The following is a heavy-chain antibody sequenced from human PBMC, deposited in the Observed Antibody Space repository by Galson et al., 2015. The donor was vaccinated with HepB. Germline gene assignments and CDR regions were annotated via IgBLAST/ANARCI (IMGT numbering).Heavy chain of an antibody. V-gene: IGHV3-66*01. Sequence: SLRLSCAASGFSVSDNYMTWVRQAPGKGLEWVSVIYRGGNTYYADSAKGRFTISRDNSKNTLYLQMNSLRAEDTAVYYCAKENEQQLVPGYFDYWGQGTLVTVSS. J-gene: IGHJ4*02. CDR3: AKENEQQLVPGYFDY. D-gene: IGHD6-13*01. CDR1: GFSVSDNY. CDR2: IYRGGNT.